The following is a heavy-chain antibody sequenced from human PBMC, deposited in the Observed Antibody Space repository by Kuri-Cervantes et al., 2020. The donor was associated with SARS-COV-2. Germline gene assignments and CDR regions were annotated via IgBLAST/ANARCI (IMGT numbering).Heavy chain of an antibody. CDR1: GFTFSSYW. D-gene: IGHD2-2*02. V-gene: IGHV3-7*01. CDR3: ARTGCDGSCYNNY. J-gene: IGHJ4*02. Sequence: GESLKISCAASGFTFSSYWMSWVRQAPGKGLEWVANIKQDGSEKYYVDSVKGRFTISRDNAKNSLYLRMNSLRAEDTAVYYCARTGCDGSCYNNYWGQGTLVTVSS. CDR2: IKQDGSEK.